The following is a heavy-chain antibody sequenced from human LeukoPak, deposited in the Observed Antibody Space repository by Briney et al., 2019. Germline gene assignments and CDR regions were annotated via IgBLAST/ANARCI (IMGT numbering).Heavy chain of an antibody. CDR1: GFTFSNYW. Sequence: SGGSLRLSCAASGFTFSNYWMHWVRQVPGKGLVWVSRIKSDGSSTTYADSVKGRFTISRDNAKNTLYLQMNSLRAEDTAVYYCARDRGGSGPTTTDSWGQGTLVTISS. V-gene: IGHV3-74*01. CDR2: IKSDGSST. CDR3: ARDRGGSGPTTTDS. D-gene: IGHD6-19*01. J-gene: IGHJ4*02.